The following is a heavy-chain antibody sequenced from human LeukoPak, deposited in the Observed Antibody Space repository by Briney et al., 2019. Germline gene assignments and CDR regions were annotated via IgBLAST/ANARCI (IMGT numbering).Heavy chain of an antibody. CDR1: GFTFSSYE. Sequence: GGSLRLSCAASGFTFSSYEMNWVRQAPEKGLEWVSYIGNSGATIYHADSVKGRFTISRDNAKNSLYLQMNSLRAEDTAVYYCARDWGGGTHDYWGQGTLVTVSS. D-gene: IGHD3-10*01. J-gene: IGHJ4*02. V-gene: IGHV3-48*03. CDR2: IGNSGATI. CDR3: ARDWGGGTHDY.